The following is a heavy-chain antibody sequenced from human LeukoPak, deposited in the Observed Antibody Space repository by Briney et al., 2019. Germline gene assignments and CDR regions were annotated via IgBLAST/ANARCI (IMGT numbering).Heavy chain of an antibody. J-gene: IGHJ4*02. CDR3: ARALGYSSSSGDY. CDR2: IIPILGIA. Sequence: SVKVSCKASGGTFSTYAINWVRQAPGQGLEWMGRIIPILGIANYAQKFQGRVTITADKSTSTAYMELSSLRSEDTAVYYCARALGYSSSSGDYWGQGTLVTVSS. V-gene: IGHV1-69*04. CDR1: GGTFSTYA. D-gene: IGHD6-6*01.